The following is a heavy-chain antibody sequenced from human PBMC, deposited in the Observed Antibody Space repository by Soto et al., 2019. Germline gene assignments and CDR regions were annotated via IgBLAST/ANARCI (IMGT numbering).Heavy chain of an antibody. J-gene: IGHJ4*02. CDR2: ISVGSYDI. CDR3: ARDHLWAFDY. V-gene: IGHV3-48*02. Sequence: EVQLVESGGGLVQPGGDLRLSCVASGFTFDNYAMNWVRQAPGKGLEWLPWISVGSYDIEYSDSVNGRFTISRDNAKNSLYLQLNSLKDEDTAVYYCARDHLWAFDYWGQGTLVTVTS. D-gene: IGHD3-16*01. CDR1: GFTFDNYA.